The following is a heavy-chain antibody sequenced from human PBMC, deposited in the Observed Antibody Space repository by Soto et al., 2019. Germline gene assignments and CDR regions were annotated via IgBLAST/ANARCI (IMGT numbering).Heavy chain of an antibody. D-gene: IGHD2-2*01. J-gene: IGHJ6*02. Sequence: GESLKISCKGSGYSFTSYWISWVRQMPGKGLEWMGRIDPSDSYTNYSPSFQGHVTISADKSISTAYLQWSSLKASDTAMYYCATTLGYCSSTSCYAGAYYYYGMDVWGQGTTVTVSS. CDR1: GYSFTSYW. CDR2: IDPSDSYT. V-gene: IGHV5-10-1*01. CDR3: ATTLGYCSSTSCYAGAYYYYGMDV.